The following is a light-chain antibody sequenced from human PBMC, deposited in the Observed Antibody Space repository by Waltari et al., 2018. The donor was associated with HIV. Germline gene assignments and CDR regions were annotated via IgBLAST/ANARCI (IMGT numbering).Light chain of an antibody. CDR2: NNN. CDR3: ATWDASLDGYV. Sequence: QSVLTQPPSASGTPGQGVTISCPGSRSNIGRNIVNWYQQLPGTAPKLLIYNNNQRPSGVPDRFSGSKSGTSASLAISGLQSEDEADYYCATWDASLDGYVFGTGTKVTVL. V-gene: IGLV1-44*01. CDR1: RSNIGRNI. J-gene: IGLJ1*01.